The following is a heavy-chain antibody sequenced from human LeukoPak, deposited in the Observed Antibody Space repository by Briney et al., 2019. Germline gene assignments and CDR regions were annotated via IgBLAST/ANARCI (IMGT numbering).Heavy chain of an antibody. J-gene: IGHJ5*02. D-gene: IGHD1-26*01. CDR2: ISGSGGST. V-gene: IGHV3-23*01. CDR1: GFTFSSYA. Sequence: GGSLRLSCAASGFTFSSYAMSWVRQAPGKGLEWVPAISGSGGSTYYADSVKGRFTISRDNSKNTLYLQMNSLRAEDTAVYYCAKDSGSSQTLNWFDPWGQGTLVTVSS. CDR3: AKDSGSSQTLNWFDP.